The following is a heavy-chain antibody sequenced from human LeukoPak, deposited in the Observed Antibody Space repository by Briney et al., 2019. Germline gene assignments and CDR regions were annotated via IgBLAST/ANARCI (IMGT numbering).Heavy chain of an antibody. J-gene: IGHJ4*02. CDR2: INQDGSEQ. D-gene: IGHD3-16*01. CDR1: GFTFSSPW. CDR3: VRGAGGMDY. Sequence: GGSLRLSCAASGFTFSSPWMSWVRQAPGKGLEWVANINQDGSEQYYVDSVKGRFTISRDNAKSSLYLQMNSLRDEDTAVYYCVRGAGGMDYWGQGALVTVSS. V-gene: IGHV3-7*05.